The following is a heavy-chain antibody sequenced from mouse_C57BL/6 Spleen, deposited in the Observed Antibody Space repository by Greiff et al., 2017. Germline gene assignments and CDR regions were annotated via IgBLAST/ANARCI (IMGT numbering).Heavy chain of an antibody. Sequence: QVHVKQPGAELVKPGASVKLSCKASGYTFTSYWMQWVKQRPGQGLEWIGEIDPSDSYTNYNQKFKGKATLTVDTSSSTAYMQLSSLTSEDSAVYYCARSPYYGRAYWGQGTLVTVSA. D-gene: IGHD1-1*01. CDR2: IDPSDSYT. J-gene: IGHJ3*01. CDR1: GYTFTSYW. V-gene: IGHV1-50*01. CDR3: ARSPYYGRAY.